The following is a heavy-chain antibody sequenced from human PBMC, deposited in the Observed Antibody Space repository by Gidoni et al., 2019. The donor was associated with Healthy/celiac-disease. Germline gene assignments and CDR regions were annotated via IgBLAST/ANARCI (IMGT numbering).Heavy chain of an antibody. CDR1: GYTFTGYY. V-gene: IGHV1-2*04. J-gene: IGHJ3*02. CDR2: INPNSGGT. CDR3: ARVDRDYYDSSGYFQRGVAFDI. D-gene: IGHD3-22*01. Sequence: QVQLVQSGAEVKKPGASVKVSCKASGYTFTGYYMHWVRQAPGQGLEWMGWINPNSGGTNYAQKFQGWVTMTRDTSISTAHMELSRLRSDDTAVYYCARVDRDYYDSSGYFQRGVAFDIWGQGTMVTVSS.